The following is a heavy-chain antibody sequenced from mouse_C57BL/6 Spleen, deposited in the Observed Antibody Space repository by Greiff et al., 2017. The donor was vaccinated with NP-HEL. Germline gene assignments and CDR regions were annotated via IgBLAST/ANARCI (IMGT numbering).Heavy chain of an antibody. Sequence: DVQLVESGGGLVKPGGSLKLSCAASGFTFSDYGMHWVRQAPEKGLEWVAYISSGSSTIYYADTVKGRFTLSRDNAKNTLCLQMTSLRSEDTAMYYCASFYCVGAMDYWGQGTSVTVSS. V-gene: IGHV5-17*01. CDR2: ISSGSSTI. J-gene: IGHJ4*01. CDR1: GFTFSDYG. CDR3: ASFYCVGAMDY. D-gene: IGHD1-1*01.